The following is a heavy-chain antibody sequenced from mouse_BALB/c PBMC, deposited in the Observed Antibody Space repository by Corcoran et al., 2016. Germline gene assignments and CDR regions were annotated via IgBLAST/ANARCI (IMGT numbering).Heavy chain of an antibody. CDR3: ARNGNYWYFDV. CDR2: ILPGSGST. V-gene: IGHV1-9*01. Sequence: QVQLQQSGAELMKPGASVKISCKATGYTFSSYWIEWVKQRPGHGLEWIGEILPGSGSTNYNEKFKGKATLTADTSSNTAYMQLSSLTSEDSAVYYCARNGNYWYFDVWGAGTTVTVSS. J-gene: IGHJ1*01. CDR1: GYTFSSYW. D-gene: IGHD2-1*01.